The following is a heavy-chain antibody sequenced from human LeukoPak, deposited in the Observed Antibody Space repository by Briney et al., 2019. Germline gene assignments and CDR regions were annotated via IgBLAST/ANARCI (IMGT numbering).Heavy chain of an antibody. CDR3: ARDYYGDSDNLFDP. CDR2: ISAYNGNT. J-gene: IGHJ5*02. V-gene: IGHV1-18*01. CDR1: GYTFTSYG. D-gene: IGHD4-17*01. Sequence: ASVKVSCKASGYTFTSYGISWVRQAPGQGLEWMGWISAYNGNTNYAQKLQGRVTMTTDTSTSTAYMELRSLRSDDTAVYYCARDYYGDSDNLFDPWGQGTLVTVSS.